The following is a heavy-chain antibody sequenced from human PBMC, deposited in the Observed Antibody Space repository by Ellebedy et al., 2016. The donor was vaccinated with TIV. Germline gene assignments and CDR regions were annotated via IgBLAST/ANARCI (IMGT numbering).Heavy chain of an antibody. V-gene: IGHV3-33*08. CDR3: ARDQGIAVAGKGGDAFDI. Sequence: PGGSLRLSCAASGFTFSSYGMHWVRQAPGKGLEWVAVIWYDGSNKYYADSVKGRFTISRDNSKNTLYLQMNSLRAEDTAVYYCARDQGIAVAGKGGDAFDIWGQGTMVTVSS. CDR1: GFTFSSYG. D-gene: IGHD6-19*01. J-gene: IGHJ3*02. CDR2: IWYDGSNK.